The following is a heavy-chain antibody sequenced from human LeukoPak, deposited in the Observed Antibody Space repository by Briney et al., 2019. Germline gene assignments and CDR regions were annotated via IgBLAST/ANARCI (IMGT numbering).Heavy chain of an antibody. J-gene: IGHJ4*02. V-gene: IGHV3-48*03. CDR1: RLPFRSYE. CDR2: ISSTATTM. CDR3: AREGGYYLRSIDY. Sequence: GGFLRLSCAPSRLPFRSYEMNWVPQAPGRGLECVSYISSTATTMHYADSVMGRFPISRDNAKKSLYLQMNSLRAEDTAVYYCAREGGYYLRSIDYWGQGTLVTVSS. D-gene: IGHD1-26*01.